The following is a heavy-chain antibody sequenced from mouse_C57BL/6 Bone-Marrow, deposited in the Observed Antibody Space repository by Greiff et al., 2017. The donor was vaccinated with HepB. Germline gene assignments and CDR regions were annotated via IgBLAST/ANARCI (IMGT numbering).Heavy chain of an antibody. CDR3: AREIWSVFAY. CDR2: IHPNSGST. Sequence: QVHVKQPGAELVKPGASVKLSCKASGYTFTSYWMHWVKQRPGQGLEWIGMIHPNSGSTNYNEKFKSKATLTVDKSSSTAYMQLRSLTSEDSAVYYCAREIWSVFAYWGQGTLVTVSA. CDR1: GYTFTSYW. D-gene: IGHD1-1*02. J-gene: IGHJ3*01. V-gene: IGHV1-64*01.